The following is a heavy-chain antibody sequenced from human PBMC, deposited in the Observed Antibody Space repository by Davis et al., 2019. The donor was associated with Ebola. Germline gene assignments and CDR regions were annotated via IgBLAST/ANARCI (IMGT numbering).Heavy chain of an antibody. D-gene: IGHD4-17*01. Sequence: GGSLRLSCAASGFTFSDYYMSWIRQAPGKGLEWVSYISSSGSTIYYADSVKGRFTISRDNAKNTLSLQMTALRAEDTAVYYCAKDLYYGDSDYWGQGVLVSVSS. J-gene: IGHJ4*02. CDR3: AKDLYYGDSDY. CDR2: ISSSGSTI. V-gene: IGHV3-11*04. CDR1: GFTFSDYY.